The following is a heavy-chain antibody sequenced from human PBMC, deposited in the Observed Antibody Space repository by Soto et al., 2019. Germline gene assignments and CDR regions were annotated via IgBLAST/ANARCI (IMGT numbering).Heavy chain of an antibody. CDR2: ISGSGGST. D-gene: IGHD7-27*01. V-gene: IGHV3-23*01. J-gene: IGHJ4*02. CDR1: GFTSSIFA. Sequence: GGSLRLSCAASGFTSSIFAMSWVRQSPGEGLEWVSTISGSGGSTYYADAVKGRFSIPRDNSMGTLYLQMKSLRVEDTAIYYCAKEVSLGSTVDLGYWGQGTLVTVSS. CDR3: AKEVSLGSTVDLGY.